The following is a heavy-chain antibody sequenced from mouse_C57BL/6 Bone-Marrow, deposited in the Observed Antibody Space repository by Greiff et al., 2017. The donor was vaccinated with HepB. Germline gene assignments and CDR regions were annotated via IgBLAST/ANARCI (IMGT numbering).Heavy chain of an antibody. CDR2: ILPGSGST. CDR3: AREGNFYYGG. D-gene: IGHD2-1*01. CDR1: GYTFTGYW. V-gene: IGHV1-9*01. J-gene: IGHJ2*01. Sequence: QVQLQQSGAELMKPGASVKLSCKATGYTFTGYWIEWVKQRPGHGLEWIGEILPGSGSTTYNEKFKGKATFTADTSSNTAYMQLSSLTTEDSAIYYCAREGNFYYGGWGQGTTLTVSS.